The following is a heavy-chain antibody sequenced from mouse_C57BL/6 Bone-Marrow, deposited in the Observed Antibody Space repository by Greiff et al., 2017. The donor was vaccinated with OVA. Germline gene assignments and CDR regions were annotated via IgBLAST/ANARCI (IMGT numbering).Heavy chain of an antibody. V-gene: IGHV1-64*01. CDR1: GYTFTSYW. Sequence: VQLQQPGAELVKPGASVKLSCKASGYTFTSYWMHWVKQRPGQGLEWIGMIHPNSGSTNYNEKFKSKATLTVDKSSSTAYMQLSSLTSEDSAVYYCARHYYGSSWGAMDYWGQGTSVTVSS. D-gene: IGHD1-1*01. CDR2: IHPNSGST. CDR3: ARHYYGSSWGAMDY. J-gene: IGHJ4*01.